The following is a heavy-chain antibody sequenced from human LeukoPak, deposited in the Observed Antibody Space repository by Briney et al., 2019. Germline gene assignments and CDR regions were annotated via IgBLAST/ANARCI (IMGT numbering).Heavy chain of an antibody. J-gene: IGHJ4*02. V-gene: IGHV3-30*04. CDR2: ISYDGSNK. CDR1: GFTFSSYA. D-gene: IGHD1-26*01. Sequence: GGSLRLSCAASGFTFSSYAMHWVRQAPGKGLEWVAVISYDGSNKYYADSVKGRFTISRDNSKNTLYLQMNSLRAEDTAVYYCAKGIVGATTGCYWGQGTLVTVSS. CDR3: AKGIVGATTGCY.